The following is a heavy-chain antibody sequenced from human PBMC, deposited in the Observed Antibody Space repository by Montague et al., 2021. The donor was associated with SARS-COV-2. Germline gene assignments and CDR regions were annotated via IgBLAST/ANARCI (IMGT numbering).Heavy chain of an antibody. CDR3: ARDYSVVITISSWYDYGIDV. V-gene: IGHV4-61*02. J-gene: IGHJ6*02. CDR2: MYTSGST. D-gene: IGHD3-22*01. CDR1: GGSISSGKYY. Sequence: TLSLTCTVSGGSISSGKYYWSWIRQPAGKGLEWIRRMYTSGSTNYNPSLKSRVTISVDTSKDQFSLKLRSVTAADTAVYYCARDYSVVITISSWYDYGIDVWGQGTTVTVS.